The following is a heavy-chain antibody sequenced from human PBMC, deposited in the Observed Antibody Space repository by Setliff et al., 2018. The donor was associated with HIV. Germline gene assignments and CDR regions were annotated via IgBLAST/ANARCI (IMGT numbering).Heavy chain of an antibody. CDR1: GFIFGDYW. CDR2: IKQDGSDK. V-gene: IGHV3-7*01. Sequence: GGSLRLSCASSGFIFGDYWMTWVRQAPGKGLEWVASIKQDGSDKFYVDSVKGRFAISRDNAKNSLNLQMNSLRAEDTAVYYCAREWAARYTDNWYEGGQDHYYYYMDVWGRGTTVTVSS. D-gene: IGHD1-1*01. J-gene: IGHJ6*03. CDR3: AREWAARYTDNWYEGGQDHYYYYMDV.